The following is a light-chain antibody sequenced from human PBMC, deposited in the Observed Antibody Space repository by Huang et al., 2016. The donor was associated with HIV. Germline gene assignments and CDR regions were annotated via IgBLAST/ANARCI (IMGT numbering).Light chain of an antibody. V-gene: IGKV3-20*01. CDR2: GAS. CDR1: QNISSDY. Sequence: EIVFTQSPGALSLSPGERATLSCRASQNISSDYLAWYQQKPGQAPSLLIYGASRRATGVPDRFSGSGSGTEFTLTITRLGPEDCAVFFCQQYDSSPTTFGQGTNLEIK. J-gene: IGKJ2*01. CDR3: QQYDSSPTT.